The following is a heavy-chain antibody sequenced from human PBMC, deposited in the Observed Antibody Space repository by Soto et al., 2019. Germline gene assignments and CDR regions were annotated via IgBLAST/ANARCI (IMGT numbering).Heavy chain of an antibody. D-gene: IGHD4-17*01. J-gene: IGHJ4*02. V-gene: IGHV2-5*02. CDR3: AHRTGYGALFDY. Sequence: QITLKESGPTLVKPTQTLTLTCTFSGFSLSTSGVSVGWVRQPPGRALEWLALIYWDDDKHYSPSLRSRLTIXEXXSKNQVVLTMTNMAPVDTATFYCAHRTGYGALFDYWGQGTLVTVSS. CDR2: IYWDDDK. CDR1: GFSLSTSGVS.